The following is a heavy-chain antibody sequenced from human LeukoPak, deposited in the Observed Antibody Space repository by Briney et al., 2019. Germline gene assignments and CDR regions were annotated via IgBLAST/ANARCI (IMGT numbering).Heavy chain of an antibody. CDR3: ARKRITGTSYDAFDT. V-gene: IGHV4-34*01. D-gene: IGHD1-20*01. CDR2: INHSGST. CDR1: GGSFSGYY. J-gene: IGHJ3*02. Sequence: SETLSLTCAVYGGSFSGYYWSWIRQPPGKGLEWIGEINHSGSTNYNPSLKSRVTISIDTSKNQFSLKLSSVTAADTAVYYCARKRITGTSYDAFDTWGQGTLVTVPS.